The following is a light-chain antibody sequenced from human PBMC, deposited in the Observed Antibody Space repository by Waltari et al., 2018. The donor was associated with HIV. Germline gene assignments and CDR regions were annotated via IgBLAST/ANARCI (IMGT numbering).Light chain of an antibody. V-gene: IGLV3-21*02. CDR2: DDS. J-gene: IGLJ2*01. Sequence: SYVLTQPPSVSVAPGQTATITCGGKNIGGESVHWYQQKPCQAPVLVVYDDSDRPSGIPERFSGSNSDNTATLTISRVEAGDEADYYCQVWDISSDQVVFGGGTKLTVL. CDR1: NIGGES. CDR3: QVWDISSDQVV.